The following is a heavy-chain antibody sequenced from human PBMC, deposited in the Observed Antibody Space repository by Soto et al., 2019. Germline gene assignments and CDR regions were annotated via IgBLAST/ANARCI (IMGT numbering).Heavy chain of an antibody. CDR1: GFTFSSYS. V-gene: IGHV3-21*01. J-gene: IGHJ5*02. CDR3: ARDQRGATIYSWFDP. D-gene: IGHD5-12*01. Sequence: EVQLVESGGGLVKPGGSLRLSCAASGFTFSSYSMNWVRQAPGKGLEWVSSISSSSSYIYYADSVKGRFTISRDNAKNSLYLQMNSLRAEDTAVYYCARDQRGATIYSWFDPWGQGTLVTVSS. CDR2: ISSSSSYI.